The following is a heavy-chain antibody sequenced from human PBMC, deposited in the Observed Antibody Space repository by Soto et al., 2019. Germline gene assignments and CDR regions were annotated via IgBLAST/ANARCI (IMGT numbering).Heavy chain of an antibody. D-gene: IGHD5-12*01. Sequence: PSQTLSLTCAISGESVSSKSAVWIWIRQSPSRGLEWLGRTYYRSKWYNDYAVSVKSRITINPDTSKNQFSLQLNSVTPEDTAVYYCARVPNHFRLKIGYDDAFDFWGKGTMVTVSS. J-gene: IGHJ3*01. CDR2: TYYRSKWYN. CDR1: GESVSSKSAV. CDR3: ARVPNHFRLKIGYDDAFDF. V-gene: IGHV6-1*01.